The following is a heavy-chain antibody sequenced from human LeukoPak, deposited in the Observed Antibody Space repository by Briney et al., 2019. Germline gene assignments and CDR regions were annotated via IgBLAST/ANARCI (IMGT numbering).Heavy chain of an antibody. V-gene: IGHV4-30-4*01. CDR1: GGSISSGDYY. D-gene: IGHD6-6*01. Sequence: SETLSLTCTVSGGSISSGDYYWSWIRQPPGKGLEWIGYIYYSGSTYYNPSLKSRVTISVDTSKNQFSLKLSSVTAADTAVYYCARGRIAARPGDNWFDPWGQGTLVTVSS. CDR3: ARGRIAARPGDNWFDP. CDR2: IYYSGST. J-gene: IGHJ5*02.